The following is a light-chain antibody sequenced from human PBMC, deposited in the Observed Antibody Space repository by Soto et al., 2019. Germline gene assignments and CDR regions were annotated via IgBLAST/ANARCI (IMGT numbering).Light chain of an antibody. V-gene: IGKV1-5*03. CDR3: QQNTSYPRT. J-gene: IGKJ1*01. CDR1: QNISDW. Sequence: DIQMTQSPSTLSASVGDRGTITCRASQNISDWLDWYRRKAGQAPKLLIFEASTLESGVPSRFSGSGSGTEFTLTISSLQPEDFATYYCQQNTSYPRTFGEGTKVEIK. CDR2: EAS.